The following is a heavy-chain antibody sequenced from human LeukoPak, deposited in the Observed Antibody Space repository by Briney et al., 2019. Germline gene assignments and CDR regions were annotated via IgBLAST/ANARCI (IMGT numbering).Heavy chain of an antibody. J-gene: IGHJ1*01. D-gene: IGHD3-22*01. Sequence: KTGGSLRLSCAASGFTFSSYSMNWVRQAPGKGLEWGSSISSSSSYIYYADSVKGRFTISRDNAKNSLYLQMKSLRAEDTAVYYCARADRLLSYETEYFQHWGQGTLVTVSS. V-gene: IGHV3-21*01. CDR3: ARADRLLSYETEYFQH. CDR1: GFTFSSYS. CDR2: ISSSSSYI.